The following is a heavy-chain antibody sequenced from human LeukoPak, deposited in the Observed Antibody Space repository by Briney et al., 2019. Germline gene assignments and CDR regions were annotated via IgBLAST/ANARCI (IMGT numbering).Heavy chain of an antibody. Sequence: GGSLRLSCAASGFTFSSYWMSWVRQAPGKGLEWVANIKQDGSEKYYVDSAKGRFTISRDNAKNSLYLQMNSLRAEDTAVYYCARGSLGLGRWYYFDYWGQGTLVTVSS. CDR1: GFTFSSYW. CDR3: ARGSLGLGRWYYFDY. J-gene: IGHJ4*02. D-gene: IGHD2-15*01. V-gene: IGHV3-7*01. CDR2: IKQDGSEK.